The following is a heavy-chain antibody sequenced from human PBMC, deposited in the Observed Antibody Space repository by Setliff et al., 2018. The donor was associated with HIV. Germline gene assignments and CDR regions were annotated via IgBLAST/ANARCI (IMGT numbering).Heavy chain of an antibody. CDR3: ARGTTATDYYYYMDV. CDR2: VEPQHGET. J-gene: IGHJ6*03. CDR1: GYTFTDYY. Sequence: KVSCKASGYTFTDYYMHWVQQAPGKGLEWMGRVEPQHGETIFAGKFQGRVTITADTSTDTAYMELSSLRSEGTAVYFCARGTTATDYYYYMDVWGKGTSVTVSS. V-gene: IGHV1-69-2*01. D-gene: IGHD4-17*01.